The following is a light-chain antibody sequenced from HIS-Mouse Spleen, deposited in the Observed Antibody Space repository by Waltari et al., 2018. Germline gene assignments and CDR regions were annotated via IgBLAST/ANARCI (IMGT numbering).Light chain of an antibody. J-gene: IGLJ2*01. CDR3: SSYTSSSTLVV. Sequence: QSALTQPASVSGSPGQSITISCTGTSSDVGGYQYVSWYQQHPGKAPKLMIYEVSNRPSGVSNRFSGSKSGNTASLTISGLQAEDEADYYCSSYTSSSTLVVFGGGTKLTVL. CDR2: EVS. V-gene: IGLV2-14*01. CDR1: SSDVGGYQY.